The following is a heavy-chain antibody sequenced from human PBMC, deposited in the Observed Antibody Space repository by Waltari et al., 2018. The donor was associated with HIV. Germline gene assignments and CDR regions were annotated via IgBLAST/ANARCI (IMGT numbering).Heavy chain of an antibody. J-gene: IGHJ4*02. CDR3: ARDGHFYDSRPLDH. CDR2: ISYGGRNK. CDR1: GFTFSPFA. V-gene: IGHV3-30*04. D-gene: IGHD3-22*01. Sequence: QVQLVASGGGVVQPGGSLRLSCVASGFTFSPFAFHWVRQAPGKGLEWVALISYGGRNKVYADSVKGRFTISRDNSKNTLYLQMNSLRAEDTAVYYCARDGHFYDSRPLDHWGQGTLVTVSS.